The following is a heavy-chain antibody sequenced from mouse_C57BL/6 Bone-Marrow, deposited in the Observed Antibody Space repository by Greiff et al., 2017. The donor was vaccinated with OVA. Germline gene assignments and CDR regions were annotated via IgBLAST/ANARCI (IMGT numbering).Heavy chain of an antibody. CDR3: TTFSPYSYGSRDY. V-gene: IGHV14-4*01. CDR2: IDPENGDT. CDR1: GFNIKDDY. J-gene: IGHJ2*01. Sequence: EVQLQQSGAELVRPGASVKLSCTASGFNIKDDYMHWVKQRPEQGLEWIGWIDPENGDTEYASQFQGKATITADTSSNTAYLQLSSLTSEDTAVYYCTTFSPYSYGSRDYWGQGTTLTVSS. D-gene: IGHD1-1*01.